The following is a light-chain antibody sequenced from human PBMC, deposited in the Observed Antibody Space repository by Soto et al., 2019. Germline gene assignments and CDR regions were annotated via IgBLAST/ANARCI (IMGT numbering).Light chain of an antibody. CDR3: RSYTTSVTYV. CDR2: DVS. V-gene: IGLV2-14*01. CDR1: SSDVGAYNS. Sequence: QSALTQPASVSGSPGQSITISCTGTSSDVGAYNSVSWYQQHPGKAPKLIIYDVSTRPSGISDRFSGSKSGNTASLTISGLQAEDESDYYCRSYTTSVTYVFGTGNKLTVL. J-gene: IGLJ1*01.